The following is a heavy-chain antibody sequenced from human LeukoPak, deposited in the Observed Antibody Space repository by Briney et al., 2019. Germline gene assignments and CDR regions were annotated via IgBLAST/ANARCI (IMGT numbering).Heavy chain of an antibody. V-gene: IGHV3-23*01. CDR3: ATRSFGVVIASFDY. CDR1: GFTFSSYA. Sequence: GGSLRLSCAASGFTFSSYAMSWVRQAPGKGLEWVSAISGSGGSTYYADSVKGRLTISRDNSKNTLYLQMNSLRAEDTAVYYCATRSFGVVIASFDYWGQGTLVTVSS. D-gene: IGHD3-3*01. J-gene: IGHJ4*02. CDR2: ISGSGGST.